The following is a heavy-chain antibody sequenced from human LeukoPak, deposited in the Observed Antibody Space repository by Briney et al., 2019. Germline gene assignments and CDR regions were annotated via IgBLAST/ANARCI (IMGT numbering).Heavy chain of an antibody. J-gene: IGHJ4*02. CDR1: GFTFSSYA. Sequence: GGSLRLSCAASGFTFSSYAMCWVRQAPGKGLEWVSSVSGSGGYTYYAGSVKGRFTISRDNSKNTLYLQMNSLRAEDTAIYHCAKDRPNYYDSSGHYYRRDGDYWGQGTLVTVSS. V-gene: IGHV3-23*01. CDR3: AKDRPNYYDSSGHYYRRDGDY. D-gene: IGHD3-22*01. CDR2: VSGSGGYT.